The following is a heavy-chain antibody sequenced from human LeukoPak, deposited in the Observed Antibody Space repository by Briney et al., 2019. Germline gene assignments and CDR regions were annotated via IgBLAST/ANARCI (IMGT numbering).Heavy chain of an antibody. CDR2: IYYSGST. CDR1: GGSISSYY. D-gene: IGHD3-10*01. J-gene: IGHJ4*02. CDR3: ATSTMVRGVIITTPAFFDY. Sequence: PSETLSLTCTVSGGSISSYYWSWIRQPPGKGLEWIGYIYYSGSTNYNPSPKSRVTISVDTSKNQFSLKLSSVTAADTAVYYCATSTMVRGVIITTPAFFDYWGQGTLVTVSS. V-gene: IGHV4-59*01.